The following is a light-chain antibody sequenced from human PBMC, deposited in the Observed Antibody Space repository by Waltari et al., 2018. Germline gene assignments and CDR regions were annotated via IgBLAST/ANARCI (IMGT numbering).Light chain of an antibody. V-gene: IGLV2-23*01. J-gene: IGLJ3*02. CDR2: DDN. CDR3: CSYAGSYTWV. CDR1: RRDVGNYNL. Sequence: QSASTPPDSVSGSPGQAIPIPSSRTRRDVGNYNLCSWYQQYPGKAPKVMIYDDNRRPSGVSDRFSGSKSGNTASLTISGVQAEDEADYYCCSYAGSYTWVFGGGTKLTVL.